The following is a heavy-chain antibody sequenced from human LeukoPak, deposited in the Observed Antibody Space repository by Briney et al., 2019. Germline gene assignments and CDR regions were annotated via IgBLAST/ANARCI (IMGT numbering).Heavy chain of an antibody. V-gene: IGHV3-33*01. CDR1: GFTFSSYG. J-gene: IGHJ3*02. Sequence: GGSLRLSCAASGFTFSSYGMHWVRQAPGKGLEWVAVIWYDGSNKYYADSVKGRFTISRDNSKNTLYLQMNSLRAEDTAVYYCASGVSSWLDAFDIWGQGTMVTVSS. D-gene: IGHD6-13*01. CDR2: IWYDGSNK. CDR3: ASGVSSWLDAFDI.